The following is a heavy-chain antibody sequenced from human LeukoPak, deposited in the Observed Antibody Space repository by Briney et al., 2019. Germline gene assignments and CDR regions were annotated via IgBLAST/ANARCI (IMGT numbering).Heavy chain of an antibody. CDR2: IWYDGSNK. J-gene: IGHJ6*02. CDR3: ARDGSYRAMDV. CDR1: GFTFSSYG. Sequence: GGSLRLSCAASGFTFSSYGMHWVRQAPGKGLEWVAVIWYDGSNKYYADSVKGRFTISRDNSKNTLYLQMNRLRAEDTAVYYCARDGSYRAMDVWGQGTTVTVSS. V-gene: IGHV3-33*01. D-gene: IGHD3-10*01.